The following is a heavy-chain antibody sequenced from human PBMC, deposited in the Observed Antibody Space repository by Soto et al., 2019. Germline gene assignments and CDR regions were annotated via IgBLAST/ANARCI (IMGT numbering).Heavy chain of an antibody. V-gene: IGHV3-23*01. CDR3: ATFPIGDSNMYV. Sequence: EVQLLESGGGLVQPGGSLRLSCAASGFTFSSYAMSWVRQAPGKGLEWVSAISGSGGSTYYADSVKGRFTISRDNSKNTLYLQMNSLRAEDTAVYYCATFPIGDSNMYVWGKGTTVTVSS. J-gene: IGHJ6*03. CDR1: GFTFSSYA. CDR2: ISGSGGST. D-gene: IGHD3-16*01.